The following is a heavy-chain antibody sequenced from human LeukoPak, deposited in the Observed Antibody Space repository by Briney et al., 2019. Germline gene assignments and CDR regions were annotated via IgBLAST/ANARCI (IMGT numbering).Heavy chain of an antibody. Sequence: SETLSLTCTVSGGSISSYYWSRIRQPAGKGLEWIGRIYTSGSTNYNPSLKSRVTMSVDTSKNQFSLKLSSVTAADTAVYYCARETYCGGDCYSLINWFDPWGQGTLVTVSS. CDR1: GGSISSYY. CDR3: ARETYCGGDCYSLINWFDP. V-gene: IGHV4-4*07. CDR2: IYTSGST. D-gene: IGHD2-21*02. J-gene: IGHJ5*02.